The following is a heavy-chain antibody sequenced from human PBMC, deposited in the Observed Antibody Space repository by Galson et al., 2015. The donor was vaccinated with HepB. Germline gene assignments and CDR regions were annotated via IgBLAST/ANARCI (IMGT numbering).Heavy chain of an antibody. D-gene: IGHD6-13*01. V-gene: IGHV3-73*01. CDR2: IRSKATNYAA. CDR1: GFTFSGSA. J-gene: IGHJ4*02. Sequence: SLRLSCAASGFTFSGSAIHWVRQASGRGPEWIGHIRSKATNYAALYVPSLKGRFTISRDDSKHMAYLHMRRLKTDDTAVYYFVRSGVFAGYSSRWGQGTLVTVSS. CDR3: VRSGVFAGYSSR.